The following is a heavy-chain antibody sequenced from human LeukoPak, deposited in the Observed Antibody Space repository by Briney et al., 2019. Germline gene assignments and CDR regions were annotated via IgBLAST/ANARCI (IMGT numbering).Heavy chain of an antibody. CDR1: GYSISSGYF. J-gene: IGHJ6*03. D-gene: IGHD3-10*01. CDR3: ARAVGSGSFQTYYYYMDV. CDR2: IYQSETA. Sequence: SETLSLTCTVSGYSISSGYFWGWMRQPPGKGLEWIGSIYQSETAHYNPSLKSRVTISVDTSKNQFSLKLSSVTAADTAVYYCARAVGSGSFQTYYYYMDVWGKGTTVTISS. V-gene: IGHV4-38-2*02.